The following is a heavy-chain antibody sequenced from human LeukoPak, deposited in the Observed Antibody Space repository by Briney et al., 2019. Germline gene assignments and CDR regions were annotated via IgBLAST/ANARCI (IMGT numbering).Heavy chain of an antibody. Sequence: ASVKVSCKASGYPFTSYGTSWVRQAPGQGLEWMGWISAYNGNTNYAQKVQGRVTMTTDTSTSTAYMELRSLISDDTAVYYCARSRYYYDTSAYRPSDYWGQGTLVTVSS. D-gene: IGHD3-22*01. CDR2: ISAYNGNT. V-gene: IGHV1-18*01. CDR1: GYPFTSYG. CDR3: ARSRYYYDTSAYRPSDY. J-gene: IGHJ4*02.